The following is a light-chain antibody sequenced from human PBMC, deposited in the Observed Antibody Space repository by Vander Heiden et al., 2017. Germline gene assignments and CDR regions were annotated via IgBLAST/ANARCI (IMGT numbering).Light chain of an antibody. V-gene: IGKV2-40*01. CDR3: MQHKEYPLT. J-gene: IGKJ4*01. Sequence: DIVMTQTPLSLPVTPGEPASISCRSSQSLLDSDNGDIYLDWFLQKPAQSPPHLIYSLAYRPSGVPDRFCGSGSPTDFSLIISRVEAEDVGVYYCMQHKEYPLTFGGGTQVDIK. CDR1: QSLLDSDNGDIY. CDR2: SLA.